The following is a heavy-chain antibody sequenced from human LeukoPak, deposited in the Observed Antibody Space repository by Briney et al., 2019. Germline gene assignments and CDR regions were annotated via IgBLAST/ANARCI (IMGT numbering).Heavy chain of an antibody. CDR1: GFTLTVAW. Sequence: GGSLSLFCAASGFTLTVAWVRGVRQARGGGVECVGRFKSKTEGGIPDYAEAVKGSFTISREDSKNTAYVQMNSGRTGHTVVYYCTADRVIFGTSFDSWGQGTLVTVSS. CDR3: TADRVIFGTSFDS. V-gene: IGHV3-15*01. J-gene: IGHJ4*02. D-gene: IGHD3-3*02. CDR2: FKSKTEGGIP.